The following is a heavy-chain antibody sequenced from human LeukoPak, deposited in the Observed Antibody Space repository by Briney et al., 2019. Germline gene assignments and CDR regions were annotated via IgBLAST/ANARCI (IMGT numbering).Heavy chain of an antibody. Sequence: GGSLRLSCVTSGFTLDDYALHWVRQAPGRGLEWISLISGDGKSTYYADSVKGRFTISRDNSKNSLYLQMSSLRADDTALYYCAKGVRSGTYYKCFDPWGQGTLVTVSS. J-gene: IGHJ5*02. CDR2: ISGDGKST. D-gene: IGHD1-26*01. CDR3: AKGVRSGTYYKCFDP. V-gene: IGHV3-43*02. CDR1: GFTLDDYA.